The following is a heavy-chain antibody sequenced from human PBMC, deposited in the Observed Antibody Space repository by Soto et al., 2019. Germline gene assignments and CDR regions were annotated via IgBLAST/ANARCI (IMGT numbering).Heavy chain of an antibody. CDR2: IHHSGST. CDR1: GGSITSHY. J-gene: IGHJ6*02. D-gene: IGHD3-10*01. Sequence: QVQLQESGPGLVKPSETLSLTCSVSGGSITSHYCSWFRQPPGKGLEWIGYIHHSGSTSYNPSLKSRVTMSVDTSKTQCSLKVSSVTAADTALYYCARQGFGQLHGLVDVWGPGTTVTVSS. CDR3: ARQGFGQLHGLVDV. V-gene: IGHV4-59*08.